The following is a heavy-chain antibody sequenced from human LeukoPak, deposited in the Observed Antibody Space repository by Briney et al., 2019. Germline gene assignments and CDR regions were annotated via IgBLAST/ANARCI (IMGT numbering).Heavy chain of an antibody. Sequence: GASVKVSCKASGYSFRKDGISWVRQAPGQGLEYMGWISVYNGNTKYEQRLQGRVTMTADTSTSAVYMELRSLRSDDTAVYYCARGAGGYYGSGSYLIDHWGQGTLVTVSS. CDR3: ARGAGGYYGSGSYLIDH. CDR2: ISVYNGNT. D-gene: IGHD3-10*01. V-gene: IGHV1-18*01. CDR1: GYSFRKDG. J-gene: IGHJ4*02.